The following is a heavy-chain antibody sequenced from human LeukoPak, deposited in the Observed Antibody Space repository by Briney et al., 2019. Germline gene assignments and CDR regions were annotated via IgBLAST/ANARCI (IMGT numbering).Heavy chain of an antibody. Sequence: SETLSLTCTVSGYSISSGYYWGWIRQPPGKGLEWIGSIYHSGSTYYNPSLKSRVTISVDTSKNQFSLKLSSVTAADTAVYYCARVSVGGYYMDVWGKGTTVTISS. CDR3: ARVSVGGYYMDV. CDR2: IYHSGST. CDR1: GYSISSGYY. J-gene: IGHJ6*03. V-gene: IGHV4-38-2*02. D-gene: IGHD3-16*01.